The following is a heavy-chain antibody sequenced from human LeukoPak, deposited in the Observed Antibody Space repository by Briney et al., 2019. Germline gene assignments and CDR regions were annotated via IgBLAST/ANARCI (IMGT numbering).Heavy chain of an antibody. V-gene: IGHV3-43*02. CDR2: ISGDGGST. J-gene: IGHJ5*02. Sequence: PGGSLRLSCAASGFTFDDYAMHWVRQAPGKGLEWVSLISGDGGSTYYADSVKGRFTISRDNSKNSLYLQMNSLRTEDTALYYCAKTLTGYLVALWFDPWGQGTLATVSS. CDR3: AKTLTGYLVALWFDP. CDR1: GFTFDDYA. D-gene: IGHD2-8*02.